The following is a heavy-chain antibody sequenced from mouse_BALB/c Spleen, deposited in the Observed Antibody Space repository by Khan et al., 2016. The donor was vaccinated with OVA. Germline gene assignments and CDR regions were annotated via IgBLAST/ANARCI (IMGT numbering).Heavy chain of an antibody. J-gene: IGHJ3*01. D-gene: IGHD2-12*01. CDR3: ARNSYRYDFTY. CDR2: IWSGGNT. Sequence: QVQLQQSGPGLVQPSQSLSITCTVSDFSLTTYGIHWVRQSPGKGLEWLGLIWSGGNTDYNAPFISRLSISKDNSKSQVFFKMNSLQADDTAIYYCARNSYRYDFTYWGQGTLVTVSA. CDR1: DFSLTTYG. V-gene: IGHV2-2*01.